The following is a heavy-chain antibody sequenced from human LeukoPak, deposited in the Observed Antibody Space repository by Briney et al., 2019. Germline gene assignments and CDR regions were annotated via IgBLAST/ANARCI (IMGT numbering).Heavy chain of an antibody. J-gene: IGHJ3*02. Sequence: SETLSLTCTVSGGSISSGSYYWSWIRQPAGKGLEWIGRIYSSGSTNYNPSLKSRVTISLDTSKNQFSLKLSSVTAADTAVYYCARSGYSYGADAFDIWGQGTMVTVSS. D-gene: IGHD5-18*01. V-gene: IGHV4-61*02. CDR2: IYSSGST. CDR1: GGSISSGSYY. CDR3: ARSGYSYGADAFDI.